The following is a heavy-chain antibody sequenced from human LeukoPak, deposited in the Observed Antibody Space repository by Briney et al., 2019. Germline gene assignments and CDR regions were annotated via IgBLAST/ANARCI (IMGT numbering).Heavy chain of an antibody. Sequence: SETLSLTCTVSGGSINNPNYYWSWIRQPAGTGLEWIGRISTTGSTSYGPSLKSRVIISMDTSKNQFSLRLSSATAADTAVYYCASHQYGSGSYYHDYWGQGALVTVSS. D-gene: IGHD3-10*01. CDR3: ASHQYGSGSYYHDY. V-gene: IGHV4-61*02. CDR1: GGSINNPNYY. J-gene: IGHJ4*02. CDR2: ISTTGST.